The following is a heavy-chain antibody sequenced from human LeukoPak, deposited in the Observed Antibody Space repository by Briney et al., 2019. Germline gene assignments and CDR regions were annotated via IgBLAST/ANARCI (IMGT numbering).Heavy chain of an antibody. CDR2: LNPNSGTT. CDR3: ARLNWNYAYAFDI. D-gene: IGHD1-7*01. J-gene: IGHJ3*02. CDR1: GYSLTDYH. V-gene: IGHV1-2*02. Sequence: ASVKVSCKASGYSLTDYHIQWVRQAPGQGLEWMGTLNPNSGTTNYAQKFQGRVTMTRDTSINTAYMELSGLTSDDTAVYYCARLNWNYAYAFDIWGQGTMVTVSS.